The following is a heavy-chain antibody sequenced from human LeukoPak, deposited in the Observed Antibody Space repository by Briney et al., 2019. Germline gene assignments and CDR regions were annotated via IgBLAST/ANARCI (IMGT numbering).Heavy chain of an antibody. Sequence: QAGGSLRLSCAASGFTFSSYAMSWVRQAPGMGLEWVSSIGSSGDITYYADSVKGRFTISRDNSKNTLYLQMNSLRAEDTAVYYCAKDQYGDYVLPGYWGQGTLVTVSS. CDR3: AKDQYGDYVLPGY. D-gene: IGHD4-17*01. V-gene: IGHV3-23*01. J-gene: IGHJ4*02. CDR1: GFTFSSYA. CDR2: IGSSGDIT.